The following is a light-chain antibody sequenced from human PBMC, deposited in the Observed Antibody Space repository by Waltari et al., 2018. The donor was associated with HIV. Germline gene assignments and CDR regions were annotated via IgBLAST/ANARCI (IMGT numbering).Light chain of an antibody. Sequence: DLVMTQSPDSLTVSLGERATISCMSSRTGLYNSNNRNYLAWFQQKPRQAPKVLIFPASTLEFGVRDRFTGSRSGTKFSLTISGLQADDLAVYYCQQYYTLPPTFGGGTKVEIK. CDR3: QQYYTLPPT. J-gene: IGKJ4*01. V-gene: IGKV4-1*01. CDR2: PAS. CDR1: RTGLYNSNNRNY.